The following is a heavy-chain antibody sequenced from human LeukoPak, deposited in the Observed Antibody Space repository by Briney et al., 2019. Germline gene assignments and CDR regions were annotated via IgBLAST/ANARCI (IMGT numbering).Heavy chain of an antibody. V-gene: IGHV3-7*01. J-gene: IGHJ4*02. Sequence: PGGSLRLSCVASGFTFSNYWMNWVRQAPGKGLEWVANIKQDASERFYVDSVKGRFTISRDNAKNSLYLQMNSLRAEDTAVYYCARDLVATITGFGYWGQGTLVTVSS. D-gene: IGHD5-24*01. CDR1: GFTFSNYW. CDR2: IKQDASER. CDR3: ARDLVATITGFGY.